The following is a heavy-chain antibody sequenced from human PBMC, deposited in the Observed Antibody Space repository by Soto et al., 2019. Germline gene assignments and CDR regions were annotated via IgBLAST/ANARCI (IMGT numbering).Heavy chain of an antibody. CDR2: IYYSGST. J-gene: IGHJ4*02. V-gene: IGHV4-59*08. D-gene: IGHD3-16*01. CDR1: GGSISSYY. Sequence: SETLSLTCTVSGGSISSYYWSWIRQPPGKGLEWIGYIYYSGSTNYNPSLKSRVTISVDTSKNQFSLKLNSMTAADTAVYYCASYNYGSGSTYFDDWGKGTPVTVDS. CDR3: ASYNYGSGSTYFDD.